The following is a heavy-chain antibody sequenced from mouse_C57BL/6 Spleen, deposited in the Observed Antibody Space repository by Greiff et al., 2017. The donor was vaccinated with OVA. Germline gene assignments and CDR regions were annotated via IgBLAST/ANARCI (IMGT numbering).Heavy chain of an antibody. V-gene: IGHV1-52*01. CDR2: IDPSDSET. J-gene: IGHJ2*01. CDR3: ARGSTMVTTRSYFDY. CDR1: GYTFTSYW. D-gene: IGHD2-2*01. Sequence: VQLQQPGAELVRPGSSVKLSCKASGYTFTSYWMHWVKQRPIQGLEWIGNIDPSDSETHYNQKFKDKATLTVDKSSSTAYMQLSSLTSEDSAVYYCARGSTMVTTRSYFDYWGQGTTLTVSS.